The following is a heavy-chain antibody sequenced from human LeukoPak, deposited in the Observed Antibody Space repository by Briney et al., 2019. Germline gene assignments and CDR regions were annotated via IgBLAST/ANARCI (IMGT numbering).Heavy chain of an antibody. CDR1: GYSITSGYY. V-gene: IGHV4-38-2*02. D-gene: IGHD6-19*01. J-gene: IGHJ4*02. Sequence: SETLSLTCTVSGYSITSGYYWGWIRQPPGKGLEWIGSIYHSGSTFYNPSLKSRVTISVDPSKNQFSLKLSSVIVADTAVYYCARRPSGLAAPKYFDYWGQGTLVTVSS. CDR2: IYHSGST. CDR3: ARRPSGLAAPKYFDY.